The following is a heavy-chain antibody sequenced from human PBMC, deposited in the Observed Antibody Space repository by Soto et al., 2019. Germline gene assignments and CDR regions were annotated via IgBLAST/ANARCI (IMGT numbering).Heavy chain of an antibody. CDR2: ISPNSGGT. CDR3: ARDFFRPIKSIAAAGTY. J-gene: IGHJ4*02. D-gene: IGHD6-13*01. Sequence: ASVKVSCKASGYTFTAYYIHWVRQAPGHGLEWMGFISPNSGGTQFAPKFQGLVTITRDTSASTAYMELSSLRSEDTAVYYCARDFFRPIKSIAAAGTYWGQGTLVTVSS. V-gene: IGHV1-2*04. CDR1: GYTFTAYY.